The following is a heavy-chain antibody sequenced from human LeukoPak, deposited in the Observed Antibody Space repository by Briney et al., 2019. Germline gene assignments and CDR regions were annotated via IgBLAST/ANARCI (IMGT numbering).Heavy chain of an antibody. J-gene: IGHJ2*01. D-gene: IGHD3-16*02. Sequence: PGGSLRLFCAASGFTFSNYAMNWVRQAPEKGLEWVSTIHGGGDVTYYADSVKGRFTISRDNSRNTLYLQMNSLRAEDTAVYYCAKALSSSFYYFDLGGRGTLVTVSS. CDR3: AKALSSSFYYFDL. CDR2: IHGGGDVT. V-gene: IGHV3-23*01. CDR1: GFTFSNYA.